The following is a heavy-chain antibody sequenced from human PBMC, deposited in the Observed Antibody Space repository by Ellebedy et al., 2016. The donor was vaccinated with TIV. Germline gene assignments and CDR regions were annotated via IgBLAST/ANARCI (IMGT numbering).Heavy chain of an antibody. J-gene: IGHJ6*03. D-gene: IGHD3-10*02. Sequence: ASVKVSXKASRYTFTSFGLSWVRQAPGQGLEWMGWISAYNGDINYAQNFQGRVAMTTDTATSTVYVDLRSLRSDDTAVYYCARVYVDVVIGYHYFYMDIWGKGTTVTVSS. V-gene: IGHV1-18*01. CDR2: ISAYNGDI. CDR1: RYTFTSFG. CDR3: ARVYVDVVIGYHYFYMDI.